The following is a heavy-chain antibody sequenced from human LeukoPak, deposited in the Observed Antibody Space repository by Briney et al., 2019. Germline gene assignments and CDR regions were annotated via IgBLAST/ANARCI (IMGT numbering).Heavy chain of an antibody. CDR3: AKGEYCSSTSCYRQYGGFDY. CDR2: INGGGGST. J-gene: IGHJ4*02. Sequence: PGGSLRLSCAASGFTFSSYAMSWVRQAPGEGLDWVSSINGGGGSTYYADSVKGRFTISRDNSKNTLYLQMNSLRVEDTAVYYCAKGEYCSSTSCYRQYGGFDYWGQGTLVTVSS. D-gene: IGHD2-2*01. V-gene: IGHV3-23*01. CDR1: GFTFSSYA.